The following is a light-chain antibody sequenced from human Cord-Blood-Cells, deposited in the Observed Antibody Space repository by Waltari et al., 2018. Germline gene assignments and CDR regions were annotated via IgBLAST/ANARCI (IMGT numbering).Light chain of an antibody. CDR1: SRDVGGYNY. Sequence: QSALTQPRSVSGSPGQSVTISCTGTSRDVGGYNYVSWYQQHPGKAPKLMIYDVSKRPSGVPDRFSGSKSGNPASLTISGLQAEDEADYYCCSYAGSYTYVFGTGTKVTVL. V-gene: IGLV2-11*01. J-gene: IGLJ1*01. CDR2: DVS. CDR3: CSYAGSYTYV.